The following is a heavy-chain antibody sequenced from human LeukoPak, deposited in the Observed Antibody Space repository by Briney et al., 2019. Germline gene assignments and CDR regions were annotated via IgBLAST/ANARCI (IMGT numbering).Heavy chain of an antibody. CDR1: GGSSSSYD. CDR2: IYTSGST. J-gene: IGHJ4*02. CDR3: ARDQGYCSGGSCYSNLHFDY. Sequence: PDILSLNCTLSGGSSSSYDWRWIWQPAGKGIEWIGRIYTSGSTNYNPSLKSRVTMSVDTSKNQFSLKLSSVTAADTAVYYCARDQGYCSGGSCYSNLHFDYWGQGTLVTVSS. V-gene: IGHV4-4*07. D-gene: IGHD2-15*01.